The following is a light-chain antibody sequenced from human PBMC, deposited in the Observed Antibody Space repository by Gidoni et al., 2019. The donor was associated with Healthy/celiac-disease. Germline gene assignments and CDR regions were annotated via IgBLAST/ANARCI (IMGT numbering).Light chain of an antibody. CDR1: QSISSW. CDR2: KAS. V-gene: IGKV1-5*03. CDR3: QQYNSYPLT. J-gene: IGKJ4*01. Sequence: DIQMTQSTSTLSASVGDRVNITCRARQSISSWLAWYQQKPGKAPKLLIYKASSLESGVPSRFSGSGSGTEFTLTISSLQPDDFATYYCQQYNSYPLTFGGGTKVEIK.